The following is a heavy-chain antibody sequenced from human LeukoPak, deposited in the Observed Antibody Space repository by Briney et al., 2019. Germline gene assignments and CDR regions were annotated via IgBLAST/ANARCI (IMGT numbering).Heavy chain of an antibody. CDR1: GYTFTSYG. D-gene: IGHD2-2*01. CDR3: ARLYCSSTSCYLADD. V-gene: IGHV1-18*01. J-gene: IGHJ4*01. CDR2: ISAYNGNT. Sequence: ASVKVSCKASGYTFTSYGISWVRHAPGQGLVWMGWISAYNGNTNYAQKLKGRVTMTRDTSTSTAYMELRSLRADDTAVYYCARLYCSSTSCYLADDWGQGTMVTVSS.